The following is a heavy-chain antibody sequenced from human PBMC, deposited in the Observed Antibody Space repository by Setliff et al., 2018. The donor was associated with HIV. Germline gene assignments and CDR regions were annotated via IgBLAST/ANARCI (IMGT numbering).Heavy chain of an antibody. CDR2: IYYSGST. V-gene: IGHV4-61*01. J-gene: IGHJ3*02. CDR3: ARGERDYGQQDAFDI. D-gene: IGHD4-17*01. Sequence: TSETLSLTCTVSGGSVGSGSYYWSWIRQSPGKGLEWIGYIYYSGSTYYNPSLKSRVTISVDTSKNQFSLKLSSVTAADTAVYYCARGERDYGQQDAFDIWGQGTMVTVSS. CDR1: GGSVGSGSYY.